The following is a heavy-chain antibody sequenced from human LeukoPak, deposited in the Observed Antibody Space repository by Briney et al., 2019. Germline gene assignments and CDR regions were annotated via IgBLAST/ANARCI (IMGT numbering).Heavy chain of an antibody. V-gene: IGHV4-38-2*02. J-gene: IGHJ4*02. CDR3: AREYYGSGSYPAD. Sequence: PSETLSLTCAVSGYSISSGYYWGWIRQPPGKGLEWIGSIYHSGSTYYNPSLKSRVTISVDTSKNQFSLKLSSVTAADTAVYYCAREYYGSGSYPADWGQGTLVTVSS. CDR2: IYHSGST. D-gene: IGHD3-10*01. CDR1: GYSISSGYY.